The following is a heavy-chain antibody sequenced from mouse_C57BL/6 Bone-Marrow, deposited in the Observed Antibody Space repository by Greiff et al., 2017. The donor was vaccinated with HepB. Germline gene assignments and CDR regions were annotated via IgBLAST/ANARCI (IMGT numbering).Heavy chain of an antibody. J-gene: IGHJ1*03. D-gene: IGHD2-12*01. CDR3: ASLRRDWYFDV. CDR2: IYPSDSET. CDR1: GYTFTSYW. V-gene: IGHV1-61*01. Sequence: VQLQQPGAELVRPGSSVKLSCKASGYTFTSYWMDWVKQRPGQGLEWIGNIYPSDSETHYNQKFKDKATLTVDKYSSTAYMQLSSLTSEDSAVYYCASLRRDWYFDVWGTGTTVTVSS.